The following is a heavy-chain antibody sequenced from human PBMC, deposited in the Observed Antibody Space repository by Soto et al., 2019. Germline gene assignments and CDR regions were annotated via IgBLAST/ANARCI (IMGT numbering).Heavy chain of an antibody. D-gene: IGHD5-18*01. CDR1: GYSFTSYW. CDR3: ARFGGPGDTAMVKERYYYYYGMDV. V-gene: IGHV5-51*01. J-gene: IGHJ6*02. CDR2: IYPGDSDT. Sequence: SGESLKISCKGSGYSFTSYWIGWVRQMPGKGLEWMGIIYPGDSDTRYSPSFQGQVTISADKSISTAYLQWSSLKASDTAMYYCARFGGPGDTAMVKERYYYYYGMDVWGQGTTVTVSS.